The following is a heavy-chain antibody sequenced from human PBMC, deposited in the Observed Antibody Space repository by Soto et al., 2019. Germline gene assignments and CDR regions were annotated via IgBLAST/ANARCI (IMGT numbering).Heavy chain of an antibody. CDR1: GYRFTAKS. Sequence: GASVKVSCKASGYRFTAKSMHCARHAPGQGLQSIAWLNPTNGGTTYARTVQRPVTMTRDTSISTAYMDLTRLISDDTAVYYCQTQLSGDVYWGQGTLVTVSS. D-gene: IGHD2-2*01. CDR3: QTQLSGDVY. J-gene: IGHJ4*02. CDR2: LNPTNGGT. V-gene: IGHV1-2*02.